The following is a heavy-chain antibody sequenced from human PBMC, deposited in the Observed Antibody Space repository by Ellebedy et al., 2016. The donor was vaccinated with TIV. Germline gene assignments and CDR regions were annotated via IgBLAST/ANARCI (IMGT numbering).Heavy chain of an antibody. CDR1: GFTFSSSA. Sequence: GESLKISCAASGFTFSSSAMSWVRQAPGKGLEWVSALSGSGGSTYYADSVRGRFTISRDNSKNTVYLQMNSLRAEDTAVYSCAAAHCSSTSCSRIDYWGQGALVTVSS. J-gene: IGHJ4*02. CDR3: AAAHCSSTSCSRIDY. V-gene: IGHV3-23*01. CDR2: LSGSGGST. D-gene: IGHD2-2*01.